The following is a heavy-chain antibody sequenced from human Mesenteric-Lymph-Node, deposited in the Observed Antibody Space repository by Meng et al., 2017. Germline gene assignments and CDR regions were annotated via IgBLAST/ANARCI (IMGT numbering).Heavy chain of an antibody. CDR1: GFTFSSYD. V-gene: IGHV3-13*01. Sequence: GESLKISCAASGFTFSSYDIHWVRQATGKGLEWVSAIGTAGDTYYPGSVKGRFTISRENAKNSLYLQMNSLRAGDTAVYYCARGPGGLVWDAFDIWGQGTMVTVSS. D-gene: IGHD6-19*01. J-gene: IGHJ3*02. CDR2: IGTAGDT. CDR3: ARGPGGLVWDAFDI.